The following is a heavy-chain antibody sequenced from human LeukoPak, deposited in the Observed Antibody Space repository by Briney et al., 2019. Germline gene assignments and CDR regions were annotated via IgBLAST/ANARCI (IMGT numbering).Heavy chain of an antibody. J-gene: IGHJ4*02. CDR1: GGSISSSSYY. V-gene: IGHV4-39*01. D-gene: IGHD3-16*01. CDR2: IYYSGST. Sequence: PSETLSLTCTVSGGSISSSSYYWGWIRQPPGKGLEWIGSIYYSGSTYYNPPLKSRVTISVDTSKNQFSLKLSSVTAADTAVYYCARRALYRIDYWGQGTLVTVSS. CDR3: ARRALYRIDY.